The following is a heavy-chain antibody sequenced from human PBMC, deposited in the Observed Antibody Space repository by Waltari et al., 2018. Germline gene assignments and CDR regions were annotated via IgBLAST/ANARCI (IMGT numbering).Heavy chain of an antibody. CDR3: ARDHKVEDDSSGYYYY. CDR1: GGTFSSYA. Sequence: QVQLVQSGAEVKKPGSSVKVSCKASGGTFSSYAISWVRQAPGQGLEWMGRIIPSFGTANSAQQFQCRVTITADKSTSTAYMELSSLRSEDTAVYYCARDHKVEDDSSGYYYYWGQGTLVTVSS. D-gene: IGHD3-22*01. V-gene: IGHV1-69*08. J-gene: IGHJ4*02. CDR2: IIPSFGTA.